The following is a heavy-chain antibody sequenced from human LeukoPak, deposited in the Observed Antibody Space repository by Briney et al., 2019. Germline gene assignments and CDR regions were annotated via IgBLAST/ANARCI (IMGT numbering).Heavy chain of an antibody. Sequence: KVSCKASGGTFSSYAISWVRQAPGQGLEWMGGIIPIFGTANYAQKFQGRVTITADESTSTAYMELSSLRSEDTAVYYCATPSYYDSSGTYADYWGQGTLVTVSS. CDR3: ATPSYYDSSGTYADY. CDR2: IIPIFGTA. V-gene: IGHV1-69*01. J-gene: IGHJ4*02. CDR1: GGTFSSYA. D-gene: IGHD3-22*01.